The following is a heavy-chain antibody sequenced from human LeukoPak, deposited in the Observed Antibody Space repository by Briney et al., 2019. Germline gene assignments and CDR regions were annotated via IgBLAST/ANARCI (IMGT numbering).Heavy chain of an antibody. CDR1: GFTSMNYA. D-gene: IGHD5-12*01. V-gene: IGHV3-23*01. J-gene: IGHJ4*02. CDR3: AKGAYDYIEMGYFDS. Sequence: GGSLRFSCAASGFTSMNYAMNWVRQAPGKGLEWVSVLIGSGRTDYADSVKGGFTISRDTSKNTVFLQMNSLRAEDTAIYYCAKGAYDYIEMGYFDSWGQGSLVTVSS. CDR2: LIGSGRT.